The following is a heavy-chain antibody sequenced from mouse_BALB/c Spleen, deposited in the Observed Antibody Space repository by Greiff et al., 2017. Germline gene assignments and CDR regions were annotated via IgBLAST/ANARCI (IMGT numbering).Heavy chain of an antibody. CDR1: GYSITSGYS. CDR3: AGDYYGSPAWFAY. J-gene: IGHJ3*01. V-gene: IGHV3-1*02. D-gene: IGHD1-1*01. Sequence: VQLQQSGPDLVKPSQSLSLTCTVTGYSITSGYSWHWIRQFPGNKLEWMGYIHYSGSTNYNPSLKSRISITRDTSKNQFFLQLNSVTTEDTATYYCAGDYYGSPAWFAYWGQGTLVTVSA. CDR2: IHYSGST.